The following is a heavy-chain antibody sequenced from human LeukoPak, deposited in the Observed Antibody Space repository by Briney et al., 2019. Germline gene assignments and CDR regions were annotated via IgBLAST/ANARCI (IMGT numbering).Heavy chain of an antibody. Sequence: GESLKISCKGSGYSFTSYWIGWVRQMPGKGLEWMGITYPGDSDTRYSPSFQGQVTISADKSISTAYLQWSSLKASDTAMYYCARHDITMVRGVPGAFDIWGQGTMVTVSS. D-gene: IGHD3-10*01. V-gene: IGHV5-51*01. CDR2: TYPGDSDT. CDR1: GYSFTSYW. J-gene: IGHJ3*02. CDR3: ARHDITMVRGVPGAFDI.